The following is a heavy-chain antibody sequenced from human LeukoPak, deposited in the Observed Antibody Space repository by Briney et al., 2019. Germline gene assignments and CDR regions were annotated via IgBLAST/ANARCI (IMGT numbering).Heavy chain of an antibody. CDR1: GFTFSSYA. V-gene: IGHV3-23*01. J-gene: IGHJ6*02. Sequence: PGGSLRLSCAASGFTFSSYAMSWVRQAPGKGLEWVSAISGSGGSTYYADSVKGRFTISRDNSKNTLYLQMNSLRAEDTAVYYCAKVRPEEVLRFLEWLPGYYYYGMDVWGQGTTVTVSS. CDR2: ISGSGGST. CDR3: AKVRPEEVLRFLEWLPGYYYYGMDV. D-gene: IGHD3-3*01.